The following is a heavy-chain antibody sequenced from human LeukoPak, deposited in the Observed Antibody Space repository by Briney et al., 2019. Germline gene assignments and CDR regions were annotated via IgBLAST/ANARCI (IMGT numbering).Heavy chain of an antibody. V-gene: IGHV4-39*07. J-gene: IGHJ6*03. CDR2: IYYSGST. Sequence: SETLSLTCTVSGGSISSSSYYWGWIRQPPGKGLEWIGSIYYSGSTYYNPSLKSRVTISVDTSKNQFSLKLSSVTAADTAVYYCARDGCSGGSCQDYMDVWGKGTAVTVSS. CDR1: GGSISSSSYY. CDR3: ARDGCSGGSCQDYMDV. D-gene: IGHD2-15*01.